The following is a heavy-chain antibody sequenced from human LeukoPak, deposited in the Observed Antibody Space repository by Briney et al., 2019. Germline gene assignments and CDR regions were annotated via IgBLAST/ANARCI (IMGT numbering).Heavy chain of an antibody. CDR1: GGSISSGDYY. J-gene: IGHJ4*02. D-gene: IGHD3-10*01. CDR3: ARAVGHYYGSGSQFDY. CDR2: TYYSGST. V-gene: IGHV4-30-4*08. Sequence: SETLSLTCTVSGGSISSGDYYWSWIRQPPGKGLEWIGYTYYSGSTYYNPSLKSRVTISVDTSKNQFSLKLSSVTAADTAVYYCARAVGHYYGSGSQFDYWGQGTLVTVSS.